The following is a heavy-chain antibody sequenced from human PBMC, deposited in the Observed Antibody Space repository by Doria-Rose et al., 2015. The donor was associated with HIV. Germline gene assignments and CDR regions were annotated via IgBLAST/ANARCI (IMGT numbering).Heavy chain of an antibody. D-gene: IGHD1-26*01. V-gene: IGHV4-61*02. Sequence: QVQLQESGPGLVKPSQTLSLTCTVSGGSINSGTYYWSWIRQPAGKGLEWIGRIYASGTTNYSPSLKSRVTISVDTSKSQFSLTLTSVTAADTAVYYCARGGAYPYYWYLDLWGRGTLVTVSS. CDR1: GGSINSGTYY. CDR2: IYASGTT. CDR3: ARGGAYPYYWYLDL. J-gene: IGHJ2*01.